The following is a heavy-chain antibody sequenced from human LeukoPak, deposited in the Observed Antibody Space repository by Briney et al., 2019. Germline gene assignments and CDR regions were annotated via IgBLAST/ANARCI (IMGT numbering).Heavy chain of an antibody. CDR3: AREAGNGDYNYYYYYGMDV. J-gene: IGHJ6*02. CDR2: IYDSGNT. V-gene: IGHV4-59*02. Sequence: SETLSLTCTVSGGSVSSWYWSWIRQPPGKGLEWIGYIYDSGNTKYNPSLKSRVSISIGKSRNRFSLRLSSVTAADTAVYYCAREAGNGDYNYYYYYGMDVWGQGTTVTVSS. CDR1: GGSVSSWY. D-gene: IGHD4-17*01.